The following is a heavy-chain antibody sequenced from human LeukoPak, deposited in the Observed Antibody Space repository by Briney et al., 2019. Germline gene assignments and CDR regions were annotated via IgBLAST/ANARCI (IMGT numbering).Heavy chain of an antibody. CDR1: GFTFSSYA. CDR2: ISYDGSNK. Sequence: GGSLRLSCAASGFTFSSYAMHWVRQAPGKGLEWVAVISYDGSNKYYADSVKGRFTISRDNSKNTLYLQMNSLRAEDTAVYYCAREFRSYGLNWFDPWGQGTLVTVSS. J-gene: IGHJ5*02. CDR3: AREFRSYGLNWFDP. D-gene: IGHD5-18*01. V-gene: IGHV3-30*14.